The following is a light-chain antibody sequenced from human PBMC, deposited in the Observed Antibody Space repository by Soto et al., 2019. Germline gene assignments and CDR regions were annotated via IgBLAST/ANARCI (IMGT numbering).Light chain of an antibody. CDR2: AAS. V-gene: IGKV1-12*01. CDR1: QGISSW. J-gene: IGKJ4*01. Sequence: DIQMTQSPSSVSASVGDRVTITCRASQGISSWLAWYQQKPGKAPKLLIYAASSLQTGVPSRFSGSGSGTDFNLPNSRLQPEDFSTYYWQPANSFPLTFGGGTKVEIK. CDR3: QPANSFPLT.